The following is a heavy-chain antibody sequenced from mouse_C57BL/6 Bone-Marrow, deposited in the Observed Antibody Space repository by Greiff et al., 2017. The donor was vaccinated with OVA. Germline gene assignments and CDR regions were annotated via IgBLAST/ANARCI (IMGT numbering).Heavy chain of an antibody. CDR3: TLELFDY. CDR1: GFNIKDDY. J-gene: IGHJ2*01. Sequence: VQLQQSGAELVRPGASVKLSCTASGFNIKDDYMHWVKQRPEQGLEWIGWIDPENGATEYASKFQGKATITADTSSNTAYLQLSSLTSEDTAVYYCTLELFDYWGQGTTLTVSS. CDR2: IDPENGAT. V-gene: IGHV14-4*01.